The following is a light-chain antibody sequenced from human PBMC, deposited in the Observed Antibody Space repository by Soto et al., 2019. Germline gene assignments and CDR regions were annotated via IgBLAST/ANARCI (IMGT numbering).Light chain of an antibody. CDR3: QQRSNWPPT. CDR2: DAS. J-gene: IGKJ5*01. V-gene: IGKV3-11*01. Sequence: EIVLTQSPATLSLSPGEGATLSCGASQSVSSYLAWYQQKPGQAPRLLIYDASNRATGIPARFSGSGSGTDFTLTISSLEPEDFAVYYCQQRSNWPPTFGQGTRL. CDR1: QSVSSY.